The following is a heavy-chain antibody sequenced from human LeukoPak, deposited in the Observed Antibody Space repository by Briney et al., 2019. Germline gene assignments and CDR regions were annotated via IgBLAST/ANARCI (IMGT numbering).Heavy chain of an antibody. CDR2: ISYDGSNK. D-gene: IGHD6-19*01. CDR1: GFTFSSYG. Sequence: GGSLSLSCAASGFTFSSYGMHWVRQAPGKGLEWVAVISYDGSNKYYAVSVKGRFTISRDNSKNTLYLQMNSLRAEDTAVYYCARDGGSQWLAYYFDFWGQGTLVTVSS. V-gene: IGHV3-30*03. J-gene: IGHJ4*02. CDR3: ARDGGSQWLAYYFDF.